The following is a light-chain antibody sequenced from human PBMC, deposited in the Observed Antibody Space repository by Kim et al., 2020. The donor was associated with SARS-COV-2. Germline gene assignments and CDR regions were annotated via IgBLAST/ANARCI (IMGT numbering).Light chain of an antibody. CDR1: SSDVGGYNY. Sequence: QSITIACTGASSDVGGYNYVSWFQQHPGKAPKLMIYDVNNRPSGVSNRFSGSESGNTASLTISGLQAEDEANYYCSSYTTSSTLVVFGGGTQLTVL. CDR3: SSYTTSSTLVV. CDR2: DVN. V-gene: IGLV2-14*03. J-gene: IGLJ2*01.